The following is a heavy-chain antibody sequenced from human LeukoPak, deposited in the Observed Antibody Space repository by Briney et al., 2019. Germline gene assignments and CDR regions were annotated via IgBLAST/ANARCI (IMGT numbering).Heavy chain of an antibody. D-gene: IGHD4-23*01. V-gene: IGHV3-30*18. CDR2: ISYDGSNK. J-gene: IGHJ3*02. CDR1: GFTFSSHG. CDR3: AKEDNDYGGHGAFDI. Sequence: PGRSLRLSCAASGFTFSSHGMHWVRQAPGKGLEWVAVISYDGSNKYYADSVKGRFTISRDNSKNTLYLQMNSLRAEDTAVYYCAKEDNDYGGHGAFDIWGQGTMVTVSS.